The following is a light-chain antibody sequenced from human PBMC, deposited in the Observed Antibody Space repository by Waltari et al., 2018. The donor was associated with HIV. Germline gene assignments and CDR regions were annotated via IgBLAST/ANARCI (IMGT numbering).Light chain of an antibody. Sequence: SDELTPLPSRSVAPGQPAQINWRGNNIRSKTVHWYQQKPGQAPVLVGYDESARPSGVPERFSGSRSGTTATLTISRAEAGGEADYFCQASDISSDQVVFGGGTKLTVL. J-gene: IGLJ2*01. CDR3: QASDISSDQVV. CDR2: DES. V-gene: IGLV3-21*02. CDR1: NIRSKT.